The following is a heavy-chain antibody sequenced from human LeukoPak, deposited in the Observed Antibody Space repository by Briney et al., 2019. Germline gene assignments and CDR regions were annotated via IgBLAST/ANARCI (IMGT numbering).Heavy chain of an antibody. V-gene: IGHV5-51*01. J-gene: IGHJ4*02. CDR3: ARAETSRLDPFDF. Sequence: GESLKISCKASGYNFTSSWIGWVRQLPGKGLECMGIIYPDGSDTRYSPSFQGQVTISADRSISTAYLQWSSLTASDTAMYHCARAETSRLDPFDFWGRGTLVTVSS. CDR2: IYPDGSDT. CDR1: GYNFTSSW.